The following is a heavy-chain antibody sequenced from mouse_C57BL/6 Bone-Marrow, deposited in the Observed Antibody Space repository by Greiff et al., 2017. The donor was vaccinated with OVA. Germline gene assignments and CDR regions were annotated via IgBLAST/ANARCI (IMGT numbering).Heavy chain of an antibody. Sequence: QVQLKESGPELVKPGASVKISCKASGYAFSSSWMNWVKQRPGKGLEWIGRIYPGDGDTNYNGKFKGKATLTADKSSSTASMQLSSLTSEDSAVYFCARRGGWLPLDYWGQGTTLTVSS. CDR2: IYPGDGDT. CDR1: GYAFSSSW. D-gene: IGHD2-3*01. CDR3: ARRGGWLPLDY. V-gene: IGHV1-82*01. J-gene: IGHJ2*01.